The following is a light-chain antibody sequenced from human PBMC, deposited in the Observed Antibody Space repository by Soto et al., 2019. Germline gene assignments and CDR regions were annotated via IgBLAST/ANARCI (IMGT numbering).Light chain of an antibody. CDR2: GTS. Sequence: DIQMTQSPSSLSASVGDRVTITCRASQSISSYLSWYQQKPGKAPNLLIYGTSILQSGVPSRFSGSGSGTDFTLTIRSLQPEDYATYYCQQSYSIVWTFGQGNKVEIK. V-gene: IGKV1-39*01. CDR3: QQSYSIVWT. J-gene: IGKJ1*01. CDR1: QSISSY.